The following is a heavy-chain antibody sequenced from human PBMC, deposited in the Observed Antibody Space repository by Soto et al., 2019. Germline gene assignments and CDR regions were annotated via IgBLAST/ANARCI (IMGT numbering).Heavy chain of an antibody. D-gene: IGHD2-2*01. J-gene: IGHJ3*02. Sequence: SETLSLTCTVSGGSISSYYWSWIRQPPWKGLEWIGYIYYSGSTNYNPSLKSRVTISVDTSKNQFSLKLSSVTAADTAVYYCARHASDREAHVAFDIWGKGKRVTV. CDR3: ARHASDREAHVAFDI. CDR1: GGSISSYY. V-gene: IGHV4-59*08. CDR2: IYYSGST.